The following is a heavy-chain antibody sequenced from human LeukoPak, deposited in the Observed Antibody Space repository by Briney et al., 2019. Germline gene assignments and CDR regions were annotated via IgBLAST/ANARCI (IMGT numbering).Heavy chain of an antibody. V-gene: IGHV3-23*01. CDR2: ISGSGGST. Sequence: QPGGSLRLSCAASGFTFSSYAMSWGRQAPGKGLEWVSDISGSGGSTYYADSVKGRFTISRDNSKNTLYLQMNSLRAEDTAVYYCAKDNVCSSTSCYPDYWGQGTLVTVSS. CDR3: AKDNVCSSTSCYPDY. CDR1: GFTFSSYA. D-gene: IGHD2-2*01. J-gene: IGHJ4*02.